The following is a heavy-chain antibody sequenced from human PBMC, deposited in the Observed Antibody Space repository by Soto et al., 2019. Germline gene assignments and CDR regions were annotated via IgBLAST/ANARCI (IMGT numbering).Heavy chain of an antibody. J-gene: IGHJ6*04. CDR3: ARGGSSWEGFDYMDI. V-gene: IGHV4-31*03. CDR2: IFHSGST. D-gene: IGHD6-13*01. CDR1: GGSINNGGTY. Sequence: QVQLQESGPGLVKPSQTLSLTCSVSGGSINNGGTYWSWVRQFPGRGLEWIGYIFHSGSTHYKSSLESRVDMSLDTSKNEFCLTPTAATAAYTAVYDCARGGSSWEGFDYMDIWGNGTTVTVSS.